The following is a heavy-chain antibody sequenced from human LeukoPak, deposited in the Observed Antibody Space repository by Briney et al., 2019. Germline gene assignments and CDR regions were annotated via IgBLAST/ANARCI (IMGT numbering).Heavy chain of an antibody. Sequence: SETLSLTCAVYIDSFSNYHWNWIRQTPAKWMEWIREVNESGGTNISPSLRSRVILSVDTSKNQFSLKLISVTVADTAIYYCARGQGATVPQVGKNWFDPWGQGTRVTVSS. CDR2: VNESGGT. J-gene: IGHJ5*02. CDR1: IDSFSNYH. CDR3: ARGQGATVPQVGKNWFDP. D-gene: IGHD1-26*01. V-gene: IGHV4-34*01.